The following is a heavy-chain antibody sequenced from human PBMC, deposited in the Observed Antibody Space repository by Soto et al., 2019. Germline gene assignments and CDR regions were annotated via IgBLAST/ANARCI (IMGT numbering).Heavy chain of an antibody. Sequence: EVELLESGGDLVHPGGSLRLSCAASGFTFSSYGMSWVRQAPGKGLEWVSSISNSGSEIFYAASVKGRFTISRDSSKNTLYLEMSSLRPEDTAVYYCVRRDYNWQFSDYWGQGTLVTVSS. D-gene: IGHD1-20*01. J-gene: IGHJ4*02. V-gene: IGHV3-23*01. CDR2: ISNSGSEI. CDR1: GFTFSSYG. CDR3: VRRDYNWQFSDY.